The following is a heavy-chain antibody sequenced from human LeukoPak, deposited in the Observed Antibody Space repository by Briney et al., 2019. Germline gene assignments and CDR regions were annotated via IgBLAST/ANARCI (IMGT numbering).Heavy chain of an antibody. CDR1: GFSFSVSV. CDR2: ISRNGDIT. CDR3: ARDLSGGGLDY. D-gene: IGHD3-10*01. Sequence: GGPLRLSCAASGFSFSVSVMHWVRQAPGKGLEYVSVISRNGDITSYANSVKGRFTISRDDFKNMLYLQMGSLRPEDMAVYYCARDLSGGGLDYWGQGTLVTVSS. J-gene: IGHJ4*02. V-gene: IGHV3-64*01.